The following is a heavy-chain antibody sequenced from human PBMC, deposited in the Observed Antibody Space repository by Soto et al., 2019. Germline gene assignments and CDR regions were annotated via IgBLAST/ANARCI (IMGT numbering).Heavy chain of an antibody. CDR1: GGSISSSSYY. CDR2: IYYSGST. J-gene: IGHJ6*02. CDR3: ARHPLERWLRFYYSMDV. V-gene: IGHV4-39*01. D-gene: IGHD5-12*01. Sequence: PSETLSLTCTVSGGSISSSSYYWGWIRQPPGKGLEWIGSIYYSGSTYYNPSLKSRVTISVDTSKNQFSLKLSSVTAADTAVYYCARHPLERWLRFYYSMDVWGQGTTVT.